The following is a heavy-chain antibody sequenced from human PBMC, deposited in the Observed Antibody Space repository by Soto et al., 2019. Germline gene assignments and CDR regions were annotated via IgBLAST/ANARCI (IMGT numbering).Heavy chain of an antibody. Sequence: ASVKVSCKASGYTFTSYAMHWVRQAPGQRLEWMGWINAGNGNTKYSQKFQGRVTITRDTSASTAYMELSSLRSEDTAVYYCARVVSSGWYPYDYWGQGTLVTVSS. D-gene: IGHD6-19*01. CDR1: GYTFTSYA. J-gene: IGHJ4*02. V-gene: IGHV1-3*01. CDR2: INAGNGNT. CDR3: ARVVSSGWYPYDY.